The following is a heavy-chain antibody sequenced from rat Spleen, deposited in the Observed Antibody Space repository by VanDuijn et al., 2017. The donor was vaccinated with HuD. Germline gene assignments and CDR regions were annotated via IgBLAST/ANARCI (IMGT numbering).Heavy chain of an antibody. CDR1: GFTFSNYG. CDR2: ISPSGGST. Sequence: EVQLVESGGGLVQPGRSLKLSCAASGFTFSNYGMHWIRQAPTKGLEWVASISPSGGSTYYRDSVKGRFTISRDNAKSTLYLQMDSLRSEDTASYYCARLALLTTAPYYFDYWGQGVMVTVSS. D-gene: IGHD1-11*01. CDR3: ARLALLTTAPYYFDY. J-gene: IGHJ2*01. V-gene: IGHV5-19*01.